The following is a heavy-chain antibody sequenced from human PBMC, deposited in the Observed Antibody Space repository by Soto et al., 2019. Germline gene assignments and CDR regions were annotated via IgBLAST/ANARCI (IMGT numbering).Heavy chain of an antibody. V-gene: IGHV3-30*03. CDR1: GFTFSSYG. D-gene: IGHD2-8*02. CDR3: TGEVASGY. Sequence: QVQLVESGGGVVQPGRSLRLSCAASGFTFSSYGMHWVRQAPGKGLEWVAVISKDGSVKYYADSVTGRFTISRDNSKNTLYLQMNSLGAEDTAAYYCTGEVASGYWGQGTLVTVSS. CDR2: ISKDGSVK. J-gene: IGHJ4*02.